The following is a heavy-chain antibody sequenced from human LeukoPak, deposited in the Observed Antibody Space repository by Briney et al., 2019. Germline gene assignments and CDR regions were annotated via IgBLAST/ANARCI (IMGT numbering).Heavy chain of an antibody. Sequence: GGSLRLCCAASGFTFDDYAMHWVRQAPGKGLEWVSGISWNSGSIGYADSVKGRFTISRDNAKNSLYLQMNSLRAEDTALYYCAKDIEAHRGVPYYFDYWGQGTLVIVSS. CDR3: AKDIEAHRGVPYYFDY. J-gene: IGHJ4*02. V-gene: IGHV3-9*01. CDR2: ISWNSGSI. CDR1: GFTFDDYA. D-gene: IGHD3-10*01.